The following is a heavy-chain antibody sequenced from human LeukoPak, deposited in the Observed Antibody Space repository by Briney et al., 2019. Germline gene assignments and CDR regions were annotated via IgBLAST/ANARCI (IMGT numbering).Heavy chain of an antibody. D-gene: IGHD1-7*01. CDR1: GFTFSSFW. CDR3: ARPTGSTSLSSSFQH. V-gene: IGHV3-74*01. Sequence: GGSLRLSCAASGFTFSSFWMHWVRQTPGKGLVWVSRINTDGTSTYYADSVRGRFTTSRDNAKNTLYLQMNSLRAEDTAVYYCARPTGSTSLSSSFQHWGQGTLVTVSS. CDR2: INTDGTST. J-gene: IGHJ1*01.